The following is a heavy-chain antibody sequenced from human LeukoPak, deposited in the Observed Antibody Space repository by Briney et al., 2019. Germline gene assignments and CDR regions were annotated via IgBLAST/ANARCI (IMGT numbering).Heavy chain of an antibody. D-gene: IGHD3-22*01. CDR3: ARVWSSGYGWFDP. CDR2: IYYSGST. J-gene: IGHJ5*02. CDR1: GGSLSSYY. V-gene: IGHV4-59*01. Sequence: SETLSLTCTVSGGSLSSYYWSWIRQPPGKGLEGIGYIYYSGSTNYNPSLKSRVTISVDTSKNQFSLKLSSVTAADTAVYYCARVWSSGYGWFDPWGQGTLVTVSS.